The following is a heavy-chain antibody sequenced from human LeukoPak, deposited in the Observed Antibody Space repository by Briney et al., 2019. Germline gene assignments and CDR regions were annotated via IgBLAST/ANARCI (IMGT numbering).Heavy chain of an antibody. CDR1: GGSISSYY. CDR3: ARDLGSGSYPYHYYYMDV. V-gene: IGHV4-59*01. Sequence: SETLSLTCTVSGGSISSYYWSWIRQPPGKGLEWIGYIYYSGSTNYNPSLKSRVTISVDTSKNQFSLKLSSVTAADTAVYYCARDLGSGSYPYHYYYMDVWGKGTTVTISS. D-gene: IGHD3-10*01. CDR2: IYYSGST. J-gene: IGHJ6*03.